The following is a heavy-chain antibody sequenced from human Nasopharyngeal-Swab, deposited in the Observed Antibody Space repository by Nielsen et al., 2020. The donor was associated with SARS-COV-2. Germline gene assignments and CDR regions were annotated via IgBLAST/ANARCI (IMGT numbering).Heavy chain of an antibody. CDR2: ISAYNGNT. J-gene: IGHJ4*02. CDR1: GYTFTSYG. D-gene: IGHD2-15*01. V-gene: IGHV1-18*01. CDR3: ASSEDRSGCSY. Sequence: ASVKVSCKASGYTFTSYGTTGVRQAPGQGLEWMGWISAYNGNTNYAQKLQGRVTMTTDTSTSTAYMELRSLRSDDTAVYYCASSEDRSGCSYWGQGTLVTVPS.